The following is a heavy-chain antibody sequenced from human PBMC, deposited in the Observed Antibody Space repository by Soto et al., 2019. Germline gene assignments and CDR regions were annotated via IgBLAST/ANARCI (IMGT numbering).Heavy chain of an antibody. V-gene: IGHV4-30-4*01. CDR2: SFSSGTT. Sequence: SETLSLTCTVSGDSISSGNKYWSWIRQPPGKGLEWIGYSFSSGTTYYHPSLKSRLTMSLDASQNQFSLKLNSLTDADTAVYFCARVPSPFDYYYAMDVWGQGTTVTVSS. CDR1: GDSISSGNKY. J-gene: IGHJ6*02. CDR3: ARVPSPFDYYYAMDV. D-gene: IGHD3-16*01.